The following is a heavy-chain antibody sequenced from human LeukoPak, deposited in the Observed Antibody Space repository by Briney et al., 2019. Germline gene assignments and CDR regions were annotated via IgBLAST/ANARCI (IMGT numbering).Heavy chain of an antibody. J-gene: IGHJ6*03. Sequence: GGSLRLSCAASGFTFSSYSMNWVRQAPGKGLEWVSSISSSSSYIYYADSVKGRFTISRDNAKNSLYLQMNSLRAEDTAVYYCARDSGEYSSSWYRPYYYYMDVWGKGTTVTVSS. CDR3: ARDSGEYSSSWYRPYYYYMDV. CDR1: GFTFSSYS. V-gene: IGHV3-21*01. D-gene: IGHD6-13*01. CDR2: ISSSSSYI.